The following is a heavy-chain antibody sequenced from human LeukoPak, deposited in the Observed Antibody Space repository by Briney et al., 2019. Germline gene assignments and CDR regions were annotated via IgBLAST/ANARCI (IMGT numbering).Heavy chain of an antibody. D-gene: IGHD3-10*01. CDR3: ARVGYGLASFDY. CDR2: IYYSGST. J-gene: IGHJ4*02. Sequence: SETLSLTCTVSGGSISSHYWSWIRQPPGKGLEWIGYIYYSGSTNYNPSLKSRVTISVDTSKNQFSLKLSSVTAADTAVYYCARVGYGLASFDYWGQGTLVTVCS. CDR1: GGSISSHY. V-gene: IGHV4-59*11.